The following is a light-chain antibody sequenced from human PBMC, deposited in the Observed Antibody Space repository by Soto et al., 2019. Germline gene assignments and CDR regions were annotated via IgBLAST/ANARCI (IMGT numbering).Light chain of an antibody. Sequence: DIQMNQSPSSLSASVGDRVTITCRASQSISSYLNWYQQKPGKAPMVLIYAASSLQGGVPSRFSGSAFGTDFTLTISSLQPEDFATYFCQQSFSTPRTFGQGTKV. CDR3: QQSFSTPRT. CDR1: QSISSY. J-gene: IGKJ1*01. V-gene: IGKV1-39*01. CDR2: AAS.